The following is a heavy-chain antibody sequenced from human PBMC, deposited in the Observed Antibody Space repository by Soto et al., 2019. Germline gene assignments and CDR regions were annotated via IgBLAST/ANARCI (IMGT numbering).Heavy chain of an antibody. D-gene: IGHD3-22*01. Sequence: PGGSLRLSCAASGFTFSSYAMHWVRQAPGKGLEWVAVISYDGSNKYYADSVKGRFTISRDNSKNTLYLQMNSLRAEDTAVYYCARDVHGITMIVVVPLCYFDYWGQGTLVTVSS. CDR2: ISYDGSNK. CDR1: GFTFSSYA. CDR3: ARDVHGITMIVVVPLCYFDY. V-gene: IGHV3-30-3*01. J-gene: IGHJ4*02.